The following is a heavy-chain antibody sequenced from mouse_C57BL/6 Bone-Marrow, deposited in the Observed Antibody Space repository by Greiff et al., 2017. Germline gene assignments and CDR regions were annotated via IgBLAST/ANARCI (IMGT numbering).Heavy chain of an antibody. V-gene: IGHV5-4*03. Sequence: EVKVVESGGGLVKPGGSLKLSCAASGFTFSSYAMSWVRQTPEKRLEWVATISDGGSYTYYPDNVKGRFTISRDNAKNNLYLQMSHLKSEDTAMYYCARGNYSAWFAYWGQGTLVTVSA. J-gene: IGHJ3*01. D-gene: IGHD2-1*01. CDR1: GFTFSSYA. CDR3: ARGNYSAWFAY. CDR2: ISDGGSYT.